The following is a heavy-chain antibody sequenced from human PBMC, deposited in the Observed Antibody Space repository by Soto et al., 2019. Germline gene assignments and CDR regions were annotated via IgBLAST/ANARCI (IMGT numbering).Heavy chain of an antibody. CDR1: GFTFSNAW. CDR3: TTDSYSSIIVVRFDY. V-gene: IGHV3-15*07. J-gene: IGHJ4*01. CDR2: IKSKTDGGTP. Sequence: GGSLRLSCAASGFTFSNAWINRVRQAPGKGLEWVGRIKSKTDGGTPDYAAPVKGRFAISRDDSKNMAYLQMNSLKTEDTGIYYCTTDSYSSIIVVRFDYWGHGTLVTVSS. D-gene: IGHD3-22*01.